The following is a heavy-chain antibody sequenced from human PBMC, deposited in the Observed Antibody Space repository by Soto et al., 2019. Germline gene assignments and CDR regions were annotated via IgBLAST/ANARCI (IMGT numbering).Heavy chain of an antibody. D-gene: IGHD4-17*01. J-gene: IGHJ4*02. Sequence: TLSLTCTVSGGSISSYYWSWIRQPPGKGLEWIGYIYYSGSTNYNPSLKSRVTISVDTSKNQFSLKLSSVTAADTAVYYCARTESYGDYFDYWGQGTLVTVSS. V-gene: IGHV4-59*01. CDR3: ARTESYGDYFDY. CDR1: GGSISSYY. CDR2: IYYSGST.